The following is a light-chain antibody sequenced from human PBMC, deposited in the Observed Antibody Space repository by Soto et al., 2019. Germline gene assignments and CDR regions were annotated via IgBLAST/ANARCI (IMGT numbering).Light chain of an antibody. CDR2: GAS. Sequence: PGERATLSCRASQSISSNYLAWYQQRPGQAPRLLIFGASYRATGIPDRFSGSGSGTDFTLTISRLEPEDFAVDYCQQYSSSPPEFTFGPGTKVDSK. CDR3: QQYSSSPPEFT. J-gene: IGKJ3*01. V-gene: IGKV3-20*01. CDR1: QSISSNY.